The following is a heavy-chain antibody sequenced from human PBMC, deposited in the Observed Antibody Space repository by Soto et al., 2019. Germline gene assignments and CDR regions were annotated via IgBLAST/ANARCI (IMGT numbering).Heavy chain of an antibody. Sequence: EVQLLESGGGWIQPGGSLRLSCAASGFTFSSYAISWVRQAPGKGLEWVSAIGGSGATTYYADSVRGRFTISRDNSKNTVYLQMNSLRAEDTAVYYCARAFGTYYFDYWGQGTLVTVSS. J-gene: IGHJ4*02. V-gene: IGHV3-23*01. D-gene: IGHD3-16*01. CDR3: ARAFGTYYFDY. CDR2: IGGSGATT. CDR1: GFTFSSYA.